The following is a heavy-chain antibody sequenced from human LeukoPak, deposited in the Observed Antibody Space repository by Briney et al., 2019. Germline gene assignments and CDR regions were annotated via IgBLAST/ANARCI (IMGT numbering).Heavy chain of an antibody. D-gene: IGHD2-2*01. CDR2: ISSSSGTI. CDR3: ARDGEYCSSTSCYWDYYYYYMDV. CDR1: GFTFSSYS. J-gene: IGHJ6*03. V-gene: IGHV3-48*01. Sequence: GGSLTLSCAASGFTFSSYSMNWVRQAPGKGLEWVSYISSSSGTIYYADSVKGRFTISRDNAKNSLYLQMNSLRAEDTAVYYCARDGEYCSSTSCYWDYYYYYMDVWGKGTTVTVSS.